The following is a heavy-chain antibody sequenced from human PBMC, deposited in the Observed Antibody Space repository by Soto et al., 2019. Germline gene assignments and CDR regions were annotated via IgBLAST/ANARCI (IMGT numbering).Heavy chain of an antibody. Sequence: GGSLRLSCAASGFTFSSYGMHWVRQAPGKGLEWVAVISYDGSNKYYADSVKGRFTISRDNSKNTLYLQMNSLRAEDTAVYYCAKEEDIVLIQDAFDIWGQGTMVTVSS. J-gene: IGHJ3*02. CDR3: AKEEDIVLIQDAFDI. CDR2: ISYDGSNK. V-gene: IGHV3-30*18. CDR1: GFTFSSYG. D-gene: IGHD2-8*01.